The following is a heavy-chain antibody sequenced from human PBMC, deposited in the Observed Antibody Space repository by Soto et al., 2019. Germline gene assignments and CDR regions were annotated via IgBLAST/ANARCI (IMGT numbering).Heavy chain of an antibody. D-gene: IGHD1-1*01. CDR2: ICGTSTII. CDR1: GFTFSDYC. J-gene: IGHJ6*02. V-gene: IGHV3-48*02. Sequence: EVQLVESGGGLVQPGGSLRLSCAASGFTFSDYCMNWVRQAPGKGLEWVSYICGTSTIIYYADSVKGRFTISRDNAKNSLYLQMNSLRDEDTAMYYCVRDMERAYGMDVWGQGTTVTVSS. CDR3: VRDMERAYGMDV.